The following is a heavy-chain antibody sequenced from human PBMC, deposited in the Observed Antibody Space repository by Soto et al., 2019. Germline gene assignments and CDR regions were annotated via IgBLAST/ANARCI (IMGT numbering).Heavy chain of an antibody. V-gene: IGHV2-70*01. J-gene: IGHJ4*02. D-gene: IGHD1-26*01. CDR1: GGSVSSGSYY. CDR3: ARVSGSFQKGFDS. CDR2: IDLEDEK. Sequence: PFETLSLTCTVSGGSVSSGSYYWSWIRQPPGKGLEWIALIDLEDEKYFSTSLQTRLSIFKDSSKRHVLLTITTVCPLDSATYFCARVSGSFQKGFDSWGQGTLVAVSS.